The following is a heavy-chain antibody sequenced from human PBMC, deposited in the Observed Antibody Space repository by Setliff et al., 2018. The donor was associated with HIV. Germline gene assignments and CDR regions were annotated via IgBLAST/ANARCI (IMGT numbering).Heavy chain of an antibody. Sequence: GGSLRLSCAASGFTFSSYWMHWVRQAPGKGLVWVSRIKPDGSSTNYADSVKGRFTISRDNSKNTLFLQMNSLRPEDTAVYYCARDCRVGWVFTYGMDVWGQGTLVTVSS. J-gene: IGHJ6*02. CDR3: ARDCRVGWVFTYGMDV. CDR1: GFTFSSYW. V-gene: IGHV3-74*01. CDR2: IKPDGSST. D-gene: IGHD6-13*01.